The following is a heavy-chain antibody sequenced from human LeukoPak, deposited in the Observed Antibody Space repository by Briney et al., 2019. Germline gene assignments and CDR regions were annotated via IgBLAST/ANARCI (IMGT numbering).Heavy chain of an antibody. CDR3: ARGPYSYDSSGAFDI. Sequence: PSETLSLTCTVSGDSISSGDYYWSWIRQPAGKGLEWIGRISSSGSTNYNPSLKSRVTISVDTSKNQFSLKLSSVTAADTAVYFCARGPYSYDSSGAFDIWGQGTMVTVSS. CDR2: ISSSGST. J-gene: IGHJ3*02. V-gene: IGHV4-61*02. CDR1: GDSISSGDYY. D-gene: IGHD3-22*01.